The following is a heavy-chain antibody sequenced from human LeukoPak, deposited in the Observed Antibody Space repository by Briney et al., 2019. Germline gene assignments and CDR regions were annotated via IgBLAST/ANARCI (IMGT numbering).Heavy chain of an antibody. CDR3: ARDVTVYYDSSGSSVDY. Sequence: ASVKVSCKASGYTFTGYYMHWVRQAPGQGLEWMGRINPNSGGTNYAQKFQGRVTMTRDKSISTAYMELSRLRSDDTAVYYCARDVTVYYDSSGSSVDYWGQGTLVTVSS. CDR1: GYTFTGYY. D-gene: IGHD3-22*01. V-gene: IGHV1-2*06. J-gene: IGHJ4*02. CDR2: INPNSGGT.